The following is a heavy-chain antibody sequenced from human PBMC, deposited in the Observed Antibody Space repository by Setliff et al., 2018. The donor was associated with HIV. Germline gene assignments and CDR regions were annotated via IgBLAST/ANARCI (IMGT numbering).Heavy chain of an antibody. CDR2: ISPNNGDT. CDR1: GCTFTDYF. CDR3: ARDMFEIWERSLAKGDEFDP. V-gene: IGHV1-2*02. J-gene: IGHJ5*02. Sequence: ASVKVSCKTSGCTFTDYFLHWVRQAPGQGLEWMGWISPNNGDTTIPRRFQGRVTMTRDTSISTAYMELSSLTSDDTAIYYCARDMFEIWERSLAKGDEFDPWGQGSLVTVSS. D-gene: IGHD3-10*02.